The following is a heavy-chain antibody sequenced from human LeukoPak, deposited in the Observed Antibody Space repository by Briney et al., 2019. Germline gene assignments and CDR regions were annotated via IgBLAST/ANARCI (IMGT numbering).Heavy chain of an antibody. CDR2: IRYDGSNK. Sequence: GSLRLSCAASGFTFSSYGMHWVRQAPGKGLEWVAFIRYDGSNKYYADSVKGRFTISRDNSKNTLYLQMNSLRAEDTAVYYCAKLPPYYYDSSGYSGAFDYWGQGTLVTVSS. CDR3: AKLPPYYYDSSGYSGAFDY. D-gene: IGHD3-22*01. V-gene: IGHV3-30*02. J-gene: IGHJ4*02. CDR1: GFTFSSYG.